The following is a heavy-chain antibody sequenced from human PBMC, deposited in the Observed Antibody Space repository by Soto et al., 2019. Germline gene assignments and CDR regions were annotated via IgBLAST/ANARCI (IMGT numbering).Heavy chain of an antibody. CDR2: INHSGST. CDR1: GGSFSGYY. Sequence: SETLSLTCAVYGGSFSGYYWSWIRQPPGKGPEWIGEINHSGSTNYNPSLKSRVTISVDTSKSQFSLKLSSVTAADTAVYYCARGQNVWLTYYFDYWGQGTLVTVSS. CDR3: ARGQNVWLTYYFDY. J-gene: IGHJ4*02. D-gene: IGHD6-19*01. V-gene: IGHV4-34*01.